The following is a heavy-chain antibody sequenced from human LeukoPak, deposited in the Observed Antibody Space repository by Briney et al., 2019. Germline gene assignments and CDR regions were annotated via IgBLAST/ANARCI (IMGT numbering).Heavy chain of an antibody. D-gene: IGHD3-3*01. Sequence: GGSLRLSCTASGFSFVDYAMSWVRQAPGKGLEWVGRSRQRYDKYRSEYAASVQGRFTISRDNSKNSMYLQMNSLTSEDTAVYFCARDEEWRLDSWGEGTLVTVSA. V-gene: IGHV3-72*01. J-gene: IGHJ5*01. CDR2: SRQRYDKYRS. CDR1: GFSFVDYA. CDR3: ARDEEWRLDS.